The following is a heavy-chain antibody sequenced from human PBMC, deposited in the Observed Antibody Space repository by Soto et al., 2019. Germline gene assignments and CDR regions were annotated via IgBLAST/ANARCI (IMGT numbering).Heavy chain of an antibody. CDR1: GGSISSSSYY. CDR3: ARDWGPSLIVPADMPYYYGMDV. D-gene: IGHD2-2*01. Sequence: PSETLSLTCTVSGGSISSSSYYWGWIRQPPGKGLEWIGSIYYSGSTNYNPSLKSRVTISVDTSKNQFSLKLSSVTAADTAVYYCARDWGPSLIVPADMPYYYGMDVWAQGTTVPVSS. V-gene: IGHV4-39*07. J-gene: IGHJ6*02. CDR2: IYYSGST.